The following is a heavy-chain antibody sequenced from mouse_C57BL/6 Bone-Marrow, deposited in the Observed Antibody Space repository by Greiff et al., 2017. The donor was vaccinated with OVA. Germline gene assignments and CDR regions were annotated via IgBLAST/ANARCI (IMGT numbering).Heavy chain of an antibody. CDR2: IRHEANNHAT. Sequence: EVKVEESGGGLVQPGGSMKLSCAASGFTFSDAWMDWVRQSPEQGLEWVAEIRHEANNHATYYAESVKGRFTISRDDSKSSVYLQMNSLRAEDTGIYYCTLYGPYWYFGVRGTGTTVTVAS. J-gene: IGHJ1*03. CDR3: TLYGPYWYFGV. CDR1: GFTFSDAW. V-gene: IGHV6-6*01. D-gene: IGHD1-1*01.